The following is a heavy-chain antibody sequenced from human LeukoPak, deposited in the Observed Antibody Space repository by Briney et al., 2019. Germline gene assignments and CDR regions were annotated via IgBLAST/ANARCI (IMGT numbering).Heavy chain of an antibody. CDR3: AEDRGWLQGPRGEFDY. J-gene: IGHJ4*02. CDR1: GFTFSIYG. CDR2: IRYDGSNK. Sequence: GGSLRLSCAASGFTFSIYGMHWVRQAPGKGLEWVAFIRYDGSNKYYADSVKGRFTISRDNSKNTLYLQMNSLRAEDTAVYYCAEDRGWLQGPRGEFDYWGQGTLVTVSS. V-gene: IGHV3-30*02. D-gene: IGHD5-24*01.